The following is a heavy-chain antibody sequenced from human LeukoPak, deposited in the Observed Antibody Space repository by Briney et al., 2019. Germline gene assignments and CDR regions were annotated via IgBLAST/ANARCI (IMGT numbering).Heavy chain of an antibody. CDR3: AKLGLMGYDSSGYFHFDY. Sequence: GGSLRLSCAASGFTFSSYAMSWVRRAPGKGLEWVSAISGSGGSTYYADSVKGRFTISRDNSKNTLYLQMNSLRAEDTAVYYCAKLGLMGYDSSGYFHFDYWGQGTLVTVSS. V-gene: IGHV3-23*01. J-gene: IGHJ4*02. CDR2: ISGSGGST. CDR1: GFTFSSYA. D-gene: IGHD3-22*01.